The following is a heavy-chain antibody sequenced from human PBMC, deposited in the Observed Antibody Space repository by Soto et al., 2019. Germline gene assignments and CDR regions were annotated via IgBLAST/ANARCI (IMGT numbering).Heavy chain of an antibody. V-gene: IGHV4-59*08. CDR2: IYYSGST. CDR3: AGQGDIVVVVAPDAFDI. D-gene: IGHD2-15*01. J-gene: IGHJ3*02. CDR1: GGSISSYY. Sequence: SETLSLTCTVSGGSISSYYWSWIRQPPGKGLEWIGYIYYSGSTNYNPSLKSRVTISVDTSKNQFSLKLSSVTAADTAVYYCAGQGDIVVVVAPDAFDIWGQGTMVTVS.